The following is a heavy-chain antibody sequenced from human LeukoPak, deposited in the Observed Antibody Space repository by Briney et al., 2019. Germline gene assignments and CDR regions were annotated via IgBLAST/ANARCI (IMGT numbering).Heavy chain of an antibody. J-gene: IGHJ4*02. Sequence: HVASVKVSCKASGYTFSNYGISWVRQAPGQGLEWMGWISANNGNTNYAQNFQGRVTMTTDKSTSTAYMELSSLRSDDTAVYYCARTHTNDYGGYPLRYSFDHWGQGTLVTVSS. D-gene: IGHD4-17*01. CDR3: ARTHTNDYGGYPLRYSFDH. CDR1: GYTFSNYG. CDR2: ISANNGNT. V-gene: IGHV1-18*01.